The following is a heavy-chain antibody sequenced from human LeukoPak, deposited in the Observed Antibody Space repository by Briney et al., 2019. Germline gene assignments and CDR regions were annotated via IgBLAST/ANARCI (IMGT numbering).Heavy chain of an antibody. CDR2: INPNSGGT. Sequence: ASLKVSCKASGGTFSSDGITWVRQAPGQGLEWMGWINPNSGGTNYAQKFQGRVTMTRDTSISTAYMELSRLRSDDTAVYYCARGSEYSGYDWYYWGQGTLVTVSS. V-gene: IGHV1-2*02. CDR1: GGTFSSDG. CDR3: ARGSEYSGYDWYY. J-gene: IGHJ4*02. D-gene: IGHD5-12*01.